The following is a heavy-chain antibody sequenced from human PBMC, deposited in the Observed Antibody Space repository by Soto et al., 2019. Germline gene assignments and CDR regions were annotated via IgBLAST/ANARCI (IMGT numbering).Heavy chain of an antibody. CDR3: ARRYGRNFDY. Sequence: SETLSLTCTVSGGSISSSSYYWSWIRQPPGKGLEWIGYIYYSGSTNYNPSLKSRVTISVDTSKNQFSLKLSSVTAADTAVYYCARRYGRNFDYWGQGTLVTVSS. CDR1: GGSISSSSYY. J-gene: IGHJ4*02. D-gene: IGHD1-20*01. V-gene: IGHV4-61*01. CDR2: IYYSGST.